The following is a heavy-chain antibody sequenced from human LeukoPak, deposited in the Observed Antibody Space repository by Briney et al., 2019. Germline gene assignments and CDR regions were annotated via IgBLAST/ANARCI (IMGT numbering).Heavy chain of an antibody. CDR1: GSTFTRYD. Sequence: GKSRRLSCAASGSTFTRYDMHWVRQAPGKGLEWVAVVSNDETNKDYGNSVKGRFTIARDNSKNTLYLQMNSLRVEDTAVYYCVLGHYGGLFDNWGQGALVTVSS. D-gene: IGHD4-23*01. V-gene: IGHV3-30*04. CDR2: VSNDETNK. J-gene: IGHJ4*02. CDR3: VLGHYGGLFDN.